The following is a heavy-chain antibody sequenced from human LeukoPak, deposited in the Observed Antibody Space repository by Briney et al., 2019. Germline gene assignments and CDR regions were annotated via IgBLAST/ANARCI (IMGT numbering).Heavy chain of an antibody. V-gene: IGHV3-20*04. CDR3: ARAPITSPFYFDY. Sequence: GGSLRLSCTASGFAFDEHGMSWVRQVPGKGLEWVSGINWSGGSTGYADTLRGRFTISRDNAKNSLYLQMDSLRAWDTALYYCARAPITSPFYFDYWGQGTVVTVSS. CDR1: GFAFDEHG. J-gene: IGHJ4*02. CDR2: INWSGGST. D-gene: IGHD2-2*01.